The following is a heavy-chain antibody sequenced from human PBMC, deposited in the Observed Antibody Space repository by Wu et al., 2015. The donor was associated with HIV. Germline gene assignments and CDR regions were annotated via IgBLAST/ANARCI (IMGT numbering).Heavy chain of an antibody. Sequence: QVQLVQSGAELKRPGSSVKISCQASGGTFSNYAINWVRQAPGQGLEWMGGVIPAFNVINYAQKFQGRVTITTDESTTTVFLEVKSLKSDDTANYYCAGRQKYISGNVGDFDFWGQGTMIIVSS. CDR1: GGTFSNYA. J-gene: IGHJ4*02. CDR2: VIPAFNVI. CDR3: AGRQKYISGNVGDFDF. D-gene: IGHD6-19*01. V-gene: IGHV1-69*05.